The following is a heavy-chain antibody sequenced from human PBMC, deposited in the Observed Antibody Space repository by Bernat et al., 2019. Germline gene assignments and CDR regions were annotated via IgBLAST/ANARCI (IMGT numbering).Heavy chain of an antibody. CDR1: GFTSSNAW. D-gene: IGHD2-15*01. Sequence: EVQLVESGGGLVKPGGSLRLSCAASGFTSSNAWMSWVRQAPGKGLEWVGRIKSKTDGGTTDYAAPVKGRFTICRDDSKNTLYLQMNSLKTEDTAVYYCTTDRGYCSGGSCSLFPWGQGTLVTVSS. J-gene: IGHJ5*02. CDR3: TTDRGYCSGGSCSLFP. CDR2: IKSKTDGGTT. V-gene: IGHV3-15*01.